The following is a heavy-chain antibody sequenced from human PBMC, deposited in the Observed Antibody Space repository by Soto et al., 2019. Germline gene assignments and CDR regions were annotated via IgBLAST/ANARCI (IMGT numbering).Heavy chain of an antibody. CDR1: GGSSRSSNW. CDR2: IYHIGST. CDR3: ARGGSGPKGFDY. Sequence: PCETRSLTGAVCGGSSRSSNWWSWVRQPPVKGLELIGEIYHIGSTNDNPSLKSRVTISVDKSKNQFSLKLGSVTAADTAVYYCARGGSGPKGFDYRGQGTLVPVSS. V-gene: IGHV4-4*02. J-gene: IGHJ4*02. D-gene: IGHD2-15*01.